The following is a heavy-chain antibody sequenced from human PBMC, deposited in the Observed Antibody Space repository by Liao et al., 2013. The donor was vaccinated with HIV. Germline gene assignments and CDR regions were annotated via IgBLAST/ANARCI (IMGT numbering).Heavy chain of an antibody. Sequence: QMQLQESGPGLVKPSETLSLTCSVSGGSISGSTFYWGWIRQAPGKGLEYIGNMYSSGRTNLNSSFKSRVTISMDTSKNQFSMKMTSVTATDTAVYYCAKSDYGMGSDRYSYFYTDVWGEGTTVTVSS. CDR1: GGSISGSTFY. CDR3: AKSDYGMGSDRYSYFYTDV. CDR2: MYSSGRT. J-gene: IGHJ6*03. D-gene: IGHD3-10*01. V-gene: IGHV4-39*07.